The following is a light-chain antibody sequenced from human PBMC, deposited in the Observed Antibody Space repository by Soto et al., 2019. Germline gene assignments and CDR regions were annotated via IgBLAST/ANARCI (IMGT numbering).Light chain of an antibody. V-gene: IGLV2-14*01. J-gene: IGLJ2*01. CDR1: SSDVGGYNY. Sequence: QSALTQPASVSGSPGQSITISCTGTSSDVGGYNYVSWYQQHPGIAPKLMISEVSHRPSGVSNRFSGSKSGNTASLTISGLQAEDEADYYCSSYTSSSTLVFGGGTKLTVL. CDR3: SSYTSSSTLV. CDR2: EVS.